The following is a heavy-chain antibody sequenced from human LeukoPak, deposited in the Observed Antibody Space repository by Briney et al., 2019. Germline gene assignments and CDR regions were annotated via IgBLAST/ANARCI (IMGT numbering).Heavy chain of an antibody. Sequence: SETLSLTCTVSGVSINDFYWTWIRQSPGNGLEWIGYIYYDGSTDYNPSLKSRVTMSIDTSRSQFSLKLNSVTAADTAVYYCAKVGLSGLFDYWGQGALVTVSS. CDR3: AKVGLSGLFDY. D-gene: IGHD3-10*01. CDR2: IYYDGST. CDR1: GVSINDFY. J-gene: IGHJ4*02. V-gene: IGHV4-59*01.